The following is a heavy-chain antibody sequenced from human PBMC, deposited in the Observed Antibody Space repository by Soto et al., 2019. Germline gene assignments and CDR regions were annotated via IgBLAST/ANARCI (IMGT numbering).Heavy chain of an antibody. Sequence: PSETLSLTCAVYGGSFSGYYWSWIRQPPGKGLEWIGEINHSGSTNYNPSLKSRVTISVDTSKNQFSLKVSSVTAADTAVYYCARFASRGNWNYYDYMDVWGKGTTVTVSS. D-gene: IGHD1-1*01. CDR1: GGSFSGYY. CDR2: INHSGST. CDR3: ARFASRGNWNYYDYMDV. J-gene: IGHJ6*03. V-gene: IGHV4-34*01.